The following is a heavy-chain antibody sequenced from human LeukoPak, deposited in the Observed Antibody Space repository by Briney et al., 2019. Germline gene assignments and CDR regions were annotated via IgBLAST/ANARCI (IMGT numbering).Heavy chain of an antibody. CDR2: IYYRGST. Sequence: SETLSLTCTVSGGSISSYYWSWIRQPPGKGLEWIGYIYYRGSTNYNPSLKSRVTISVDTSKNQFPLKLSSVTAADTAVYYCARGGSGGDCSAFDYWGQGTLVTVSS. V-gene: IGHV4-59*01. J-gene: IGHJ4*02. CDR1: GGSISSYY. CDR3: ARGGSGGDCSAFDY. D-gene: IGHD2-21*02.